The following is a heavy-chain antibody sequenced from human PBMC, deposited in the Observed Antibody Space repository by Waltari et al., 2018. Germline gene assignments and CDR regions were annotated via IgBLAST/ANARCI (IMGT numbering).Heavy chain of an antibody. V-gene: IGHV1-69*02. D-gene: IGHD3-10*01. CDR2: SIPILGIA. CDR1: GGTFSSYT. Sequence: QVQLVQSGAEVKKPGSSVKVSCKASGGTFSSYTISWVRQAPGQGLEWMGRSIPILGIANYAQKFQGRVTITADKSTSTAYMELSSLRSEDTAVYYCATTWAGYYGSGSYASNDAFDIWGQGTMVTVSS. CDR3: ATTWAGYYGSGSYASNDAFDI. J-gene: IGHJ3*02.